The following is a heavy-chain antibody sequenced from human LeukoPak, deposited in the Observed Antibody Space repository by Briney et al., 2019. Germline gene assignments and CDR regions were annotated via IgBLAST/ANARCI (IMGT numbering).Heavy chain of an antibody. CDR3: VRYYCSSTSCYAGLYGMDV. D-gene: IGHD2-2*01. CDR2: VSPYNGNT. J-gene: IGHJ6*02. V-gene: IGHV1-18*01. Sequence: VASVKVSCKASGYTYTNYGITWVRQAPGQGLEWMGWVSPYNGNTKYVQKLQDRVTMTTDTSTTTAYVELRSLGSDDTAVYYCVRYYCSSTSCYAGLYGMDVWGQGTTVTVFS. CDR1: GYTYTNYG.